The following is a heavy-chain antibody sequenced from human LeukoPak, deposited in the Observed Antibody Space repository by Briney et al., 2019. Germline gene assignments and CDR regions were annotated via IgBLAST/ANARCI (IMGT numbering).Heavy chain of an antibody. Sequence: GGSLRLSCTASGFTFGDYAMSWVRQAPGKGLEWVGFIRSKAYGGTTEYAASVKGRFTISRDDSKSIAYLQVNSLKTEDTAVYYCTRSPTPVADYGDYDDAFDIWGQGTMVAVSS. J-gene: IGHJ3*02. D-gene: IGHD4-17*01. CDR1: GFTFGDYA. CDR2: IRSKAYGGTT. V-gene: IGHV3-49*04. CDR3: TRSPTPVADYGDYDDAFDI.